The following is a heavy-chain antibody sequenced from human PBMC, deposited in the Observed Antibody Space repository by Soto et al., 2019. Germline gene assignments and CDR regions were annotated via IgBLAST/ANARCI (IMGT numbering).Heavy chain of an antibody. V-gene: IGHV4-34*01. CDR2: INHSGST. CDR1: GGSFSGYY. J-gene: IGHJ4*02. Sequence: SETLSLTCAVYGGSFSGYYWSWIRQPPGKGLEWIGEINHSGSTNYNPSLKSRVTISVDTSKNQFSLKLSSVTAADTAVYYCARVHVVSRFLEWLLPEKYFDYWGQGTLVTVSS. D-gene: IGHD3-3*01. CDR3: ARVHVVSRFLEWLLPEKYFDY.